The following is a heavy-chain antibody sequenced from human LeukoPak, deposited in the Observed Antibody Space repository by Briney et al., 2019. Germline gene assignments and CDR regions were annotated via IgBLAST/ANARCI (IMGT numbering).Heavy chain of an antibody. V-gene: IGHV4-38-2*02. CDR1: GYSISSGYY. CDR2: IYHSGST. Sequence: SETLSLTCTVSGYSISSGYYWGWIRQPPGKGLEWIGSIYHSGSTYYNPSLKSRVTISVDTSKNQFSLKLSSVTAADTAVYYCARLLHYDFWSGYQYYFDYWGQGTLVTVSS. D-gene: IGHD3-3*01. CDR3: ARLLHYDFWSGYQYYFDY. J-gene: IGHJ4*02.